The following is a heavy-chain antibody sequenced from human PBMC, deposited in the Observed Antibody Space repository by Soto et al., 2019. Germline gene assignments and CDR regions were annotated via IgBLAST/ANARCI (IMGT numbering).Heavy chain of an antibody. Sequence: QVQLVQSGPEVKKPGASVKVSFKTSGYTLTSYGISWVRQAPGQGLEWMGWITTDKGKTTYAQKFQGRVTMTTDTPTSTAYMELRSLRSDDTAVYYCATRSPAFDYWGQGTLVTVSS. CDR3: ATRSPAFDY. V-gene: IGHV1-18*01. J-gene: IGHJ4*02. CDR2: ITTDKGKT. CDR1: GYTLTSYG.